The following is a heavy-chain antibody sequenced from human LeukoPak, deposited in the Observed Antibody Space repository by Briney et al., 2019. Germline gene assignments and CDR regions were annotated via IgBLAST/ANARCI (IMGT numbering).Heavy chain of an antibody. V-gene: IGHV6-1*01. D-gene: IGHD6-19*01. CDR3: ARGITVVGYYSDQ. J-gene: IGHJ4*02. Sequence: SSQTLSLTCAISGDSVSTNIAAWNWIRQSPSRGLEWLGRTYYRSKWYNDYAVSVRSRITINPDTSKNQFSLQLNSVTPEDTAVYYCARGITVVGYYSDQWGQGTLVTVSS. CDR2: TYYRSKWYN. CDR1: GDSVSTNIAA.